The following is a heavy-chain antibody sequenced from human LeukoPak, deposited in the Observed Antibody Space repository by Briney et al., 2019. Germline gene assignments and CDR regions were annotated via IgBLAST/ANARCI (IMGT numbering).Heavy chain of an antibody. CDR1: GFTFSNYA. CDR2: LTGNSNNP. CDR3: AKCAKTPEGGSVWCNWFDT. V-gene: IGHV3-23*01. J-gene: IGHJ5*02. Sequence: GGSLRLSCRASGFTFSNYAMNWVRQTPGKGLEWVSSLTGNSNNPNYADSVKGRFTISRDNSKDTLYLQMNSLRAEDTALYSCAKCAKTPEGGSVWCNWFDTWGQGTLVIVSS. D-gene: IGHD1-14*01.